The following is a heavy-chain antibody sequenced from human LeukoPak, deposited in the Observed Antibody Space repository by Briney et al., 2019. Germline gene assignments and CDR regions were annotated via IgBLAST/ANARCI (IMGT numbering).Heavy chain of an antibody. CDR2: IWYDGSNK. CDR1: GFTFGSYG. Sequence: GGSLRLSCAASGFTFGSYGMHWVRQAPGKGLEWVAVIWYDGSNKYYADSVKGRFTISRDNSKNTLYLQMNSLRVEDTAVYYCARSAYYDSRGFYYDYWGQGTLVTVSS. J-gene: IGHJ4*02. D-gene: IGHD3-22*01. V-gene: IGHV3-33*01. CDR3: ARSAYYDSRGFYYDY.